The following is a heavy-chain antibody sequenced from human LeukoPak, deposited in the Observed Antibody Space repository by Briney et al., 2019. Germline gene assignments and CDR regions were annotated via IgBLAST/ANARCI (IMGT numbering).Heavy chain of an antibody. D-gene: IGHD2/OR15-2a*01. CDR3: ARNSTSGFFDY. Sequence: RASETLSLTCVVSGYSITNGDYWGWTRQSPGKGLEWIGSIYNSASTHYNPSLKSRVTILVDTSKNAFSLKMTSVTAADTAMYYCARNSTSGFFDYWGQGTLATVSS. CDR1: GYSITNGDY. V-gene: IGHV4-38-2*01. CDR2: IYNSAST. J-gene: IGHJ4*02.